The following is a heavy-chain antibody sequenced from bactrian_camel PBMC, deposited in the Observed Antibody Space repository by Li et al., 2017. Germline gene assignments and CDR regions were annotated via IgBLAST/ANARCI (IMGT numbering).Heavy chain of an antibody. CDR1: RLTFSSYC. D-gene: IGHD2*01. Sequence: VQLVESGGGSVQAGGSLRLSCAAHRLTFSSYCMAWFRQAPGKEREGVARIHTGHGGTTVADSVKDRFTISQDNAKSIIYLQMDSLKPDDTAKYYCAATEKLEYCASGYPLPDYGMKYWGVGTQVTVS. J-gene: IGHJ7*01. V-gene: IGHV3S40*01. CDR2: IHTGHGGT.